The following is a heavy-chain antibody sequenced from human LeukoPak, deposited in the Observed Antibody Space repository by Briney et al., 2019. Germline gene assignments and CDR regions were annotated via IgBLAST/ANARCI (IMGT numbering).Heavy chain of an antibody. V-gene: IGHV4-39*01. J-gene: IGHJ4*02. D-gene: IGHD6-13*01. CDR3: ARSLQIAAAGFLDY. CDR2: IYYSGST. CDR1: GGSISSSSYY. Sequence: PSETLSLTCTVSGGSISSSSYYWGWIRQPPGKGLEWIGSIYYSGSTYYNPSLKSRVTISVDTSKNQFSLKLSSVTAADTAVYYCARSLQIAAAGFLDYWGQGTLVTVSS.